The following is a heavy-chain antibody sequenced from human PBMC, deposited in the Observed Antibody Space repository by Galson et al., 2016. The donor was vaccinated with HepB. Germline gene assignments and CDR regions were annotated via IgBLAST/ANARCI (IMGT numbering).Heavy chain of an antibody. J-gene: IGHJ5*02. D-gene: IGHD6-13*01. CDR3: AHRGSSTWDGTDWFDP. CDR2: IYWDDDK. CDR1: GFSLYTHGVA. Sequence: PALVKPTQTLTLTCTFSGFSLYTHGVAVGWIRQPPGKALEWLALIYWDDDKRYSPSLKSRLTITKDTSKSQVVLTLTNMDPVDTATYYCAHRGSSTWDGTDWFDPWGQGTLVTVSS. V-gene: IGHV2-5*02.